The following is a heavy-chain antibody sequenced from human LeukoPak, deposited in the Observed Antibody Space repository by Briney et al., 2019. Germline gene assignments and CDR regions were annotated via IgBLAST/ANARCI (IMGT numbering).Heavy chain of an antibody. V-gene: IGHV3-7*01. J-gene: IGHJ4*02. CDR2: IKQDGSEK. Sequence: PGGSLRLSCAASGFTLSSYGMRWVRQAPGKGLEWVANIKQDGSEKYYVDSVKGRFTISRDNAKNALYLQMNSLRAEDTALYYCVRLYAYWGQGTLVTVSS. D-gene: IGHD2/OR15-2a*01. CDR1: GFTLSSYG. CDR3: VRLYAY.